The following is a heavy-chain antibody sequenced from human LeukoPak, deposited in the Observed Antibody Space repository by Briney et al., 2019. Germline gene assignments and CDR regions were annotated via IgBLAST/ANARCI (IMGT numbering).Heavy chain of an antibody. J-gene: IGHJ4*02. V-gene: IGHV1-18*01. CDR1: GYTFTSYG. CDR2: ISAYNGNT. Sequence: ASVKVSCKASGYTFTSYGISWVRQAPGQGLEWMGWISAYNGNTNYAQKLQGRVTMTTDTSTRTAYMELRSLRSDDTAVYYCARGLQLVNHPRSTDIVVVVAATHLDYWGQGTLVTVSS. CDR3: ARGLQLVNHPRSTDIVVVVAATHLDY. D-gene: IGHD2-15*01.